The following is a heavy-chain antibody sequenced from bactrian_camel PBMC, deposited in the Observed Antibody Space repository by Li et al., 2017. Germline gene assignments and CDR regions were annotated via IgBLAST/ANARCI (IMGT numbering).Heavy chain of an antibody. CDR1: GDHRMVA. J-gene: IGHJ4*01. D-gene: IGHD3*01. CDR3: AAESDCYSSFWCNGRGPECLTY. CDR2: IDGDASDASV. V-gene: IGHV3S53*01. Sequence: HVQLVESGGGSAQTGGSLTLSCVVSGDHRMVAWFRQGQGPGTKREGVAAIDGDASDASVTYIDSVKGRFTVPKVNAKRTLFLQMDSLKPEDTGMYICAAESDCYSSFWCNGRGPECLTYWAQGTQVTVS.